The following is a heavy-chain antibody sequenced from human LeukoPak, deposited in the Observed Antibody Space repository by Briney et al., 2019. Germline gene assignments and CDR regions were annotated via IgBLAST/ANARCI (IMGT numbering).Heavy chain of an antibody. J-gene: IGHJ3*02. CDR3: AGPREGGEQWLAHYAFDI. Sequence: ASVKVSCKASGYTFTSFGISWVRQAPGQGLEWMGWISAYNGNTNYAQKLQGRVTMTTDTSTSTAYMELRSLRSDDTAVYYCAGPREGGEQWLAHYAFDIWGQGTMVTVSS. CDR2: ISAYNGNT. CDR1: GYTFTSFG. V-gene: IGHV1-18*01. D-gene: IGHD6-19*01.